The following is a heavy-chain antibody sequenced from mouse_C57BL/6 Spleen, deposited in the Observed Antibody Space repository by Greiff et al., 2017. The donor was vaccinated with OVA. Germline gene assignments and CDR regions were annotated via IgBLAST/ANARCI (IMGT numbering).Heavy chain of an antibody. CDR1: GYAFTNYL. J-gene: IGHJ2*01. Sequence: QVQLKQSGAELVRPGTSVKVSCKASGYAFTNYLIEWVKQRPGQGLEWIGVINPGSGGTNYNEKFKGKATLTADKSSSTAYMQLSSLTSEDSAVYFCARRGDYYGSSYLFDYWGQGTTLTVSS. CDR3: ARRGDYYGSSYLFDY. CDR2: INPGSGGT. V-gene: IGHV1-54*01. D-gene: IGHD1-1*01.